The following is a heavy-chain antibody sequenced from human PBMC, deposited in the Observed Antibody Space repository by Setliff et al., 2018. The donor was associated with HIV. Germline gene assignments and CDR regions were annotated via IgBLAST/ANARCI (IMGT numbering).Heavy chain of an antibody. V-gene: IGHV4-34*01. D-gene: IGHD3-22*01. Sequence: SETLSLTCAVYGGSFSGYYWSWIRQPPGKGLEWIGEINHSGSTNYNPSLKSRVTISVDTSKNQFSLKLSSVTAADTAVYYCARGNNGYYYDSSGDPDWFDPWGQGILVTVSS. J-gene: IGHJ5*02. CDR3: ARGNNGYYYDSSGDPDWFDP. CDR2: INHSGST. CDR1: GGSFSGYY.